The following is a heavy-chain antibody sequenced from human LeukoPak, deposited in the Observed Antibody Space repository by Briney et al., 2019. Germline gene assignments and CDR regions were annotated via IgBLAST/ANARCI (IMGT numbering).Heavy chain of an antibody. V-gene: IGHV4-34*01. CDR3: ARGRTHYRWFGELLAPFDY. Sequence: SETLSLTCAVYGVSFSGYYWRWIRQPPGKGLEWIGEINHSGSTNYNPSLKSRVTISVDTSKNQFSQKLSSVTAADTAVYYWARGRTHYRWFGELLAPFDYWGQGTLVTVSS. J-gene: IGHJ4*02. CDR2: INHSGST. CDR1: GVSFSGYY. D-gene: IGHD3-10*01.